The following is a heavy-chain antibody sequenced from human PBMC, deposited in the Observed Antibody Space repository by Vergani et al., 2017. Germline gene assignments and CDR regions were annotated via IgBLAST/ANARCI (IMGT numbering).Heavy chain of an antibody. CDR2: ISASGGST. V-gene: IGHV3-23*01. CDR1: GFTFNIYA. CDR3: AKGLGRPVVPGDLAY. Sequence: EVQLLDFGGGLVQPGGSLRLSCAASGFTFNIYAMSWVRQAPGKGLEWVSGISASGGSTYYADCVRGRFTISRDNSKNTLYLQMNSLRAEDTAVYFCAKGLGRPVVPGDLAYWGQGTRVTVSS. J-gene: IGHJ4*02. D-gene: IGHD2-2*01.